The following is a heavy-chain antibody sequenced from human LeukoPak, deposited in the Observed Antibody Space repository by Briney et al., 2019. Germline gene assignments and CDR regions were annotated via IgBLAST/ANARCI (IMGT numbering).Heavy chain of an antibody. CDR2: IYTSGST. CDR1: GGSISSYY. Sequence: SETLSLTCTVSGGSISSYYWSWIRQPAGKGLEWIGRIYTSGSTNYNPSLKSQVTMSVDTSKNQFSLKLSSVTAADTAVYYCAREHSGWYVYYFDYWGQGTLVTVSS. D-gene: IGHD6-19*01. J-gene: IGHJ4*02. V-gene: IGHV4-4*07. CDR3: AREHSGWYVYYFDY.